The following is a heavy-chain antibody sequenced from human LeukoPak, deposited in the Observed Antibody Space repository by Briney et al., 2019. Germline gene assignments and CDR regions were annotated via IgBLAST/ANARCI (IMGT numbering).Heavy chain of an antibody. CDR2: IIPIFGTA. CDR1: GGTFSSYA. CDR3: ASYNELFSRVGANWFDP. D-gene: IGHD1-1*01. J-gene: IGHJ5*02. V-gene: IGHV1-69*05. Sequence: SVKVSCKASGGTFSSYAISWVRQAPGQGLEWMGGIIPIFGTANYAQKFQGRVTITTDESTSTAYMELSSLRSEDTAVYHCASYNELFSRVGANWFDPWGQGTLVTVSS.